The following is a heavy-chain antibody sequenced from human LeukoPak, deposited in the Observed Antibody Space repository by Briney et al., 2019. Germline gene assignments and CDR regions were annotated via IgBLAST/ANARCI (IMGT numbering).Heavy chain of an antibody. CDR3: ARGYCSSTSCYTEHYYYYGMDV. Sequence: GASVKVSCKASGYTFTSYDINWVRQATGQGLEWMGWMNPNSGNTGYAQKLQGRVTMTRNTSISTAYMELSSLRSEDTAVYYCARGYCSSTSCYTEHYYYYGMDVWGQGTTVTVSS. J-gene: IGHJ6*02. CDR2: MNPNSGNT. D-gene: IGHD2-2*02. CDR1: GYTFTSYD. V-gene: IGHV1-8*01.